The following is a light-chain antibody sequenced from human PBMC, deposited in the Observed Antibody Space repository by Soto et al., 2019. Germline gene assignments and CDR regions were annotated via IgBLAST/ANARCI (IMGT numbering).Light chain of an antibody. CDR3: SSYTSSSIVV. V-gene: IGLV2-14*03. J-gene: IGLJ2*01. CDR2: DVS. Sequence: QSALTQPASVSGSPGQSITISCTGTSSDIGAYNYVSWYQQHPGKAPKLMIYDVSNRPSGVSNRFSGSNSGNTASLAISGLQDEDEADYYCSSYTSSSIVVFGGGTQLTVL. CDR1: SSDIGAYNY.